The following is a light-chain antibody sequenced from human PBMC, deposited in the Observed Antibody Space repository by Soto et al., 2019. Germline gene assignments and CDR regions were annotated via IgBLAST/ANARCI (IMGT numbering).Light chain of an antibody. Sequence: QSVLTQPASVSGSPGQSITISCTGTSSDVGGYNYVSWYQQHPGKAPKLMIYEVSNRPSGVSNRFSGSKSGNTASLTISGLQAEDEADYYCSSYAGINNFYVFGTGTKVTVL. J-gene: IGLJ1*01. CDR2: EVS. V-gene: IGLV2-14*01. CDR1: SSDVGGYNY. CDR3: SSYAGINNFYV.